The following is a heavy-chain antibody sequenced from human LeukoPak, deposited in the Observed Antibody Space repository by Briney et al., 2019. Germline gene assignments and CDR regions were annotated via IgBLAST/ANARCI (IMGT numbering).Heavy chain of an antibody. D-gene: IGHD2-2*01. CDR3: ANARGYCSSTSCYY. Sequence: GGSLRLSCAASGFPFRSYGMHWVRQAPGKGLEWVAFIPFDGSSKNYADSVKGRFTISRDNSKNTLYLQMNSLRAEDTAVYYCANARGYCSSTSCYYWGQGTLVTVSS. V-gene: IGHV3-30*02. CDR2: IPFDGSSK. CDR1: GFPFRSYG. J-gene: IGHJ4*02.